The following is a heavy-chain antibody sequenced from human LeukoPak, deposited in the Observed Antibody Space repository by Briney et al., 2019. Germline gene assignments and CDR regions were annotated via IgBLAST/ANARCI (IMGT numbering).Heavy chain of an antibody. CDR1: GFTFSSYA. J-gene: IGHJ2*01. V-gene: IGHV3-30-3*01. CDR3: VRQQDGDYVPAFFDL. CDR2: ISYDGSNK. Sequence: GGSLRLSCAASGFTFSSYAMHWVRQAPGKGLEWVAIISYDGSNKYYADSVKGRFTISRDKSKNTLYLQMNSLRAEDTAVYYCVRQQDGDYVPAFFDLWGRGTLVAVSS. D-gene: IGHD4-17*01.